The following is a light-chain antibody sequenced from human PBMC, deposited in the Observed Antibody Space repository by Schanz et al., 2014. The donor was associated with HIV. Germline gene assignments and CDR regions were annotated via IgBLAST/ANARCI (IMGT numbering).Light chain of an antibody. CDR1: RSDVGGYKY. CDR3: SSYTSTSTRV. Sequence: QSALTQPASVSGSPGQSITISCTGTRSDVGGYKYLSWYQQYPGKAPKLIIFDVDNRPSGVSWRFSASKSGNTASLTISGLQAEDEADYYCSSYTSTSTRVFGGGTKLTVL. CDR2: DVD. J-gene: IGLJ3*02. V-gene: IGLV2-14*01.